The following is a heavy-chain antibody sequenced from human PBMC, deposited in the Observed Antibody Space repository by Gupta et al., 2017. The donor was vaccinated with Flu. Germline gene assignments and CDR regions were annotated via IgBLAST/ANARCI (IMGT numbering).Heavy chain of an antibody. V-gene: IGHV1-24*01. CDR3: AILRHILPRKRVDP. Sequence: QVQVVQSGAEVKKPGASVKVSCKVSGDTLTELSIHWVRQAPGKGLEWMGRFDPGDGTTTYAQKFQGRVTMTDDTSTDTAYMELNSLRSDDTAVYYCAILRHILPRKRVDPWGQGTLVTVSS. D-gene: IGHD3-3*01. CDR2: FDPGDGTT. CDR1: GDTLTELS. J-gene: IGHJ5*02.